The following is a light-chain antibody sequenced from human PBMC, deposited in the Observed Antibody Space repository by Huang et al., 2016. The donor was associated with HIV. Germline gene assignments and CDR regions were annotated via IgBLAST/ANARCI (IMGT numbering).Light chain of an antibody. Sequence: DIVMTQSPLSLPVTPGEPASISCRSSQGLLHSNGYNYLDWYLQKPGQSPQLLIYLGSNRASGVPDRFSGSGSGTDFTLKISRVEAEDVGVYYCMQALQTPLFGQGTKLEIK. CDR3: MQALQTPL. CDR1: QGLLHSNGYNY. J-gene: IGKJ2*01. V-gene: IGKV2-28*01. CDR2: LGS.